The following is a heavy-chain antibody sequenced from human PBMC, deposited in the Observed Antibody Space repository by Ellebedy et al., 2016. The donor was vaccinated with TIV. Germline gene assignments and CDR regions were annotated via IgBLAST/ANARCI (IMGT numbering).Heavy chain of an antibody. CDR1: GGSISSSSYY. D-gene: IGHD4-17*01. V-gene: IGHV4-61*01. Sequence: SETLSLTCTVSGGSISSSSYYWSWIRQPPGKGLEWIGYIYYSGSTNYNPSLKSRVTISVDTSKNQFSLKLSSVTAADTAVYYCARYDYGDYLYYFDYWGQGTLVTVSS. CDR2: IYYSGST. CDR3: ARYDYGDYLYYFDY. J-gene: IGHJ4*02.